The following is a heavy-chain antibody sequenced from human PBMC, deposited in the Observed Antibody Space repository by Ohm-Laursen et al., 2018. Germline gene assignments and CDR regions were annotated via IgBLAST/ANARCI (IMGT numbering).Heavy chain of an antibody. V-gene: IGHV4-4*07. D-gene: IGHD1-26*01. Sequence: TLSLTCTVSGGSISSYYWSWIRQPAGKGLEWIGRINISGSTNYNPSLKSRVTMSVDTSKNQLFLNLSSVTAADTAVYYCAGRGYWGQGTLVTVSS. CDR3: AGRGY. CDR1: GGSISSYY. J-gene: IGHJ4*02. CDR2: INISGST.